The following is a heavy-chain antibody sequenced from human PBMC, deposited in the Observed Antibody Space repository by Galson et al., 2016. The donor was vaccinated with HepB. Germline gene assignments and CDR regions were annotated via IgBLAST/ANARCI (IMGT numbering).Heavy chain of an antibody. Sequence: SLRLSCAASGFTFDTYGMHWVRQAPGKGLEWVAVIWYDGSYKYYADSVEGRFTISRDNSKNTLYLQMNNLRAEDTAVYHCAKDLVPRTTDYYYGMDVWGTGTTVAVSA. J-gene: IGHJ6*04. CDR3: AKDLVPRTTDYYYGMDV. D-gene: IGHD2/OR15-2a*01. V-gene: IGHV3-33*06. CDR2: IWYDGSYK. CDR1: GFTFDTYG.